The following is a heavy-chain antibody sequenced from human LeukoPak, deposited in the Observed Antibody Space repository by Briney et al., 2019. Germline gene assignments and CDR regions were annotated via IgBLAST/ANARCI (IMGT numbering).Heavy chain of an antibody. CDR3: ARDPGPSYSSPWHAFDI. Sequence: ASVKVSCKASGGTFSSYAISWVRQAPGQGLEWMGGIIPIFGTANYAQKFQGRVTITTDESTSTAYMELSSLRSEDTAVYYCARDPGPSYSSPWHAFDIWGQGTMVTVSS. D-gene: IGHD6-13*01. CDR2: IIPIFGTA. V-gene: IGHV1-69*05. J-gene: IGHJ3*02. CDR1: GGTFSSYA.